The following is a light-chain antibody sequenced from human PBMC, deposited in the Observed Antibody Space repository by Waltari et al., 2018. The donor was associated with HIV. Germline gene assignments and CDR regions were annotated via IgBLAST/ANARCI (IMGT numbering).Light chain of an antibody. CDR1: SSNIGAGYH. CDR3: QSYDSSLGGSV. Sequence: QSVLTQPPSVSGAPGQRVTISCTGSSSNIGAGYHVHWYQQRPGTAPKLLIYGNSNRPSGVPDRFSGSKSGTSASLAITGRQAEDEADYYCQSYDSSLGGSVFGGGTNLTVL. V-gene: IGLV1-40*01. CDR2: GNS. J-gene: IGLJ2*01.